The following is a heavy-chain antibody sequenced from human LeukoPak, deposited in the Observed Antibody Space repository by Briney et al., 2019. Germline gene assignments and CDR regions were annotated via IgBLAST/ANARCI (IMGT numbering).Heavy chain of an antibody. CDR3: AKDGGWVAFDI. CDR2: ISSSGSTI. CDR1: GFTFSSYE. J-gene: IGHJ3*02. Sequence: GGSLRLSCAASGFTFSSYEVNWVRQAPGKGLEWVSYISSSGSTIYYADSVKGRFTISRDNSKNTLYLQMNSLRAEDTAVYYCAKDGGWVAFDIWGQGTMVTVSS. D-gene: IGHD3-16*01. V-gene: IGHV3-48*03.